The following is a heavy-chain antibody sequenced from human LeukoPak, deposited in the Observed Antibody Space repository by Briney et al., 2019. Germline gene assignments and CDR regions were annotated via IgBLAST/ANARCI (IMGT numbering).Heavy chain of an antibody. D-gene: IGHD3-10*01. CDR1: GFTFSSYS. J-gene: IGHJ4*02. V-gene: IGHV3-48*01. CDR2: ISSSSSTI. CDR3: ARTPTYYYGSGSSQDAYYFDY. Sequence: PGGSLRLSCAASGFTFSSYSMNWVRQAPGKGLEWVSYISSSSSTIYYADSVKGRFTISRDNAKNSLYLQMNSLRAEDTAVYCCARTPTYYYGSGSSQDAYYFDYWGQGTLVTVSS.